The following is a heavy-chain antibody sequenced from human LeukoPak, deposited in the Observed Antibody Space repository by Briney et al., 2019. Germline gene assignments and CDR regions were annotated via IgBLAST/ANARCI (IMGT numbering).Heavy chain of an antibody. CDR1: GFTFSSYG. J-gene: IGHJ4*02. V-gene: IGHV3-23*01. CDR3: AKDFVMVPGNVNYFDY. Sequence: GSLRLSCAASGFTFSSYGMSWVRQAPGKGLEWVSAISGSGGSTYYADSVKGRFTVSRDNSKNTLYVQMKSLRAEDTAVYYCAKDFVMVPGNVNYFDYWGQGTLVTVSS. D-gene: IGHD2-21*02. CDR2: ISGSGGST.